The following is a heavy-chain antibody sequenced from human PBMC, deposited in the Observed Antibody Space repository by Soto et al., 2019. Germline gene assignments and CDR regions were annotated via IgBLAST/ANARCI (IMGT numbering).Heavy chain of an antibody. D-gene: IGHD6-19*01. CDR3: ARAVSSGIAVAGIVDY. J-gene: IGHJ4*02. V-gene: IGHV4-34*01. CDR1: GGSFSGYY. Sequence: QVQLQQWGAGLLKPSETLSLTCAVYGGSFSGYYWSWIRQPPGKGLEWIGEINHSGSTNYSPSLKSRVTISVDTSKNQFSLKLSSVTAADTAVYYCARAVSSGIAVAGIVDYWGQGTLVTVSS. CDR2: INHSGST.